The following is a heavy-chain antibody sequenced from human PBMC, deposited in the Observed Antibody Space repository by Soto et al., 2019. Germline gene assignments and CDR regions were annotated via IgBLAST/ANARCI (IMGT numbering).Heavy chain of an antibody. CDR1: GFTFSSYW. CDR2: IKQDGSEK. Sequence: PGGSLRLSCAASGFTFSSYWMSWVRQAPGKGLEWVANIKQDGSEKYYVDSVKGRFTISRDNAKNSLYLQMNSLRAEDTAVYYCARDRDNFWSGRGVWGQGTTVTVSS. J-gene: IGHJ6*02. V-gene: IGHV3-7*03. D-gene: IGHD3-3*01. CDR3: ARDRDNFWSGRGV.